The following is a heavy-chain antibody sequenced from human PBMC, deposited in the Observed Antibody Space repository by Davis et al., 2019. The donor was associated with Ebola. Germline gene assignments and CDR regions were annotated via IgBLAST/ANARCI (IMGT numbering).Heavy chain of an antibody. CDR1: GFSLSTSGVG. V-gene: IGHV2-5*02. J-gene: IGHJ6*04. Sequence: SGPTLVKPTQTLTLTCMFSGFSLSTSGVGVGWIRQPPGKALEWLALIYWDDDRRYSPSLMSRLTISRDTSKNQVVLTVTNMDPVDTATYYCAHWSARHGLDVWGRGTTVTVSS. D-gene: IGHD3-3*01. CDR2: IYWDDDR. CDR3: AHWSARHGLDV.